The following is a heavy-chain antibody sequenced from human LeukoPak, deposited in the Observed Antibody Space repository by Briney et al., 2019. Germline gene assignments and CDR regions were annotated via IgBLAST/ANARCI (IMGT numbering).Heavy chain of an antibody. D-gene: IGHD1-26*01. V-gene: IGHV4-59*08. Sequence: SETLSLTCTVSGGSISSYYWSWIRQPPGKGLEWIGYIYYTGSTNYNPSLKSRVTMSVDTSKNQFSLKLSSVTAADTAAHYCARHAYSGSYQHDYWGQGTLVTVSS. CDR2: IYYTGST. CDR3: ARHAYSGSYQHDY. J-gene: IGHJ4*02. CDR1: GGSISSYY.